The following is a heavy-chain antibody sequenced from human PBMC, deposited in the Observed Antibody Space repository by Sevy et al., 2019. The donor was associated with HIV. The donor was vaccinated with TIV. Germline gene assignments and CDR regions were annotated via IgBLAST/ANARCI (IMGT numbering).Heavy chain of an antibody. CDR1: GDTFSTYG. J-gene: IGHJ3*02. CDR2: LIPILGTP. V-gene: IGHV1-69*13. Sequence: ASVKVSCKASGDTFSTYGLSWVRQAPGQGLEWMGGLIPILGTPNYAQKFQGRVTITADESASTAYMELSSLRSEDTALYYCAREGGVATTGDHDAFDIWGHGTLVTVSS. D-gene: IGHD7-27*01. CDR3: AREGGVATTGDHDAFDI.